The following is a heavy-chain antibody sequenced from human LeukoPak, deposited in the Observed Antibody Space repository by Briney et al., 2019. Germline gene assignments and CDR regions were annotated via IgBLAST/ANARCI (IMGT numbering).Heavy chain of an antibody. CDR1: GGSISSYY. CDR2: IYTSGST. D-gene: IGHD3-10*01. CDR3: ARDRYYYGSGSYYNRGAFDI. J-gene: IGHJ3*02. V-gene: IGHV4-4*07. Sequence: SETLSLTCTVSGGSISSYYWSWIRQPAGKGLEWIGRIYTSGSTNYSASLKSRVTISVDKSKNQFSLKLSSVTAADTAVYYCARDRYYYGSGSYYNRGAFDIWGQGTMVTVSS.